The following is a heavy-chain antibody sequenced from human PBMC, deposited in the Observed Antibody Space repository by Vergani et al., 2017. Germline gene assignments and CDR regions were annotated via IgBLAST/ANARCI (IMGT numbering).Heavy chain of an antibody. D-gene: IGHD3-10*01. CDR1: GFTFSSYW. V-gene: IGHV3-7*03. CDR2: IKQDGSEK. J-gene: IGHJ3*02. Sequence: EVQLVESGGGLVQPGGSLRLSCAASGFTFSSYWMSWVRQAPGKGLEWVANIKQDGSEKYYVDSVKGRFTISRDNAKNSLYLQMNSLRAEDTAGYYCARGSPLWFGQGLGAFDIWGQGTMVTVSS. CDR3: ARGSPLWFGQGLGAFDI.